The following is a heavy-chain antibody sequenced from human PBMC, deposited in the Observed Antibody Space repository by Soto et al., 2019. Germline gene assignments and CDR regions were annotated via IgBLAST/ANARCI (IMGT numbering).Heavy chain of an antibody. CDR2: ISSTTNYI. CDR3: ARAPGLGVAHIDY. Sequence: TGGSLRLSCAASGFTFTRYSMNWVRQAPGKGLEWVASISSTTNYIYYGESLKGRLTISRDNAKNSMYLQMNTLRAEDTAVYYCARAPGLGVAHIDYWGQGTLVTVSS. J-gene: IGHJ4*02. CDR1: GFTFTRYS. D-gene: IGHD6-19*01. V-gene: IGHV3-21*04.